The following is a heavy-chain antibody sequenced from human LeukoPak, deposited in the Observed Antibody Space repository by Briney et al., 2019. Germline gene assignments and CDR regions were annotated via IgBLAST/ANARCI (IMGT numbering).Heavy chain of an antibody. CDR1: GFTFSSYS. J-gene: IGHJ4*02. Sequence: GGSLRLSCAASGFTFSSYSMNWVRQAPGKGLEWVSYISSSSSTIYYADSVKGRFTISRDNAKSSLYLQMNSLRAVDTAVYYCARASREYYDSSGYSLDYWGQGTLVTVSS. CDR2: ISSSSSTI. V-gene: IGHV3-48*04. CDR3: ARASREYYDSSGYSLDY. D-gene: IGHD3-22*01.